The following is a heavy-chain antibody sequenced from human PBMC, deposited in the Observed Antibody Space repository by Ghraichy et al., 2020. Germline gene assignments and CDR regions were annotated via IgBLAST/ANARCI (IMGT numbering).Heavy chain of an antibody. CDR3: AREGSGRRSRYYFDL. J-gene: IGHJ4*02. CDR1: GGSISGVNYY. D-gene: IGHD1-26*01. V-gene: IGHV4-30-4*08. Sequence: TLSLTCTVSGGSISGVNYYWSWIRQSPGKGLEWIGYIYFSGSTYYNPSVKSRLTISIDTSKNQFSLKLSSVTAADTAVYFCAREGSGRRSRYYFDLLGQGTLVTVPS. CDR2: IYFSGST.